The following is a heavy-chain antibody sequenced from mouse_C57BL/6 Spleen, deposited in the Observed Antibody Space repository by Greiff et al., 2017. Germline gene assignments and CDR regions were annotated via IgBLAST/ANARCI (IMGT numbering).Heavy chain of an antibody. V-gene: IGHV1-81*01. J-gene: IGHJ4*01. D-gene: IGHD2-3*01. Sequence: VMLVESGAELARPGASVKLSCKASGYTFTSYGISWVKQRTGQGLEWIGEIYPRSGNTYYNEKFKGKATLTADKSSSTAYMELRSLTSEDSAVYFCARANDGYLYAMDYWGQGTSVTVSS. CDR1: GYTFTSYG. CDR2: IYPRSGNT. CDR3: ARANDGYLYAMDY.